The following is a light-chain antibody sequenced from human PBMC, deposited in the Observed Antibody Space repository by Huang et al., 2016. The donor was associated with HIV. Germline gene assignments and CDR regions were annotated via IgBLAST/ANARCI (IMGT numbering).Light chain of an antibody. V-gene: IGKV1-5*03. Sequence: DIQMTQSPSTLSASVGDRVTITCRASQSISTWLAWYQQKPEKAPKLLFYKTANLESGVPSRFSGSGSGTEFTLTISSLQPDDFATYYCQQYYSYSRTFGHGTKVEIK. J-gene: IGKJ1*01. CDR2: KTA. CDR1: QSISTW. CDR3: QQYYSYSRT.